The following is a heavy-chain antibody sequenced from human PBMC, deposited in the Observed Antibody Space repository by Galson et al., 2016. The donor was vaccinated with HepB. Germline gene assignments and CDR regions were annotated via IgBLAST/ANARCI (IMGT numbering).Heavy chain of an antibody. CDR2: VYFSGST. CDR1: GGSISSGGYY. D-gene: IGHD2-2*01. V-gene: IGHV4-39*01. Sequence: ETLSLTCTVSGGSISSGGYYWSWIRQPPGRGLEWIGNVYFSGSTYNNPSLKSRVTISVDTSKNQFSLKLSSATAADTAIYYCARVVAAVVPDAVHYYYGMDVWGHGTTVTVSS. CDR3: ARVVAAVVPDAVHYYYGMDV. J-gene: IGHJ6*02.